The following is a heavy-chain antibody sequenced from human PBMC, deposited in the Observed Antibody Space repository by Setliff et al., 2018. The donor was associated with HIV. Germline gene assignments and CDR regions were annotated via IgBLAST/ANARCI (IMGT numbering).Heavy chain of an antibody. J-gene: IGHJ3*02. CDR2: ISVYSDNT. V-gene: IGHV1-18*01. Sequence: ASVKVSCKASGGTFSTHAISWVRQAPGQGLEWMGWISVYSDNTNYAQKFQGRVTMTTDTSTSTAYMELWSLRSEDTAVYFCAISYCGGDCYSGVDDGFDIWGQGTLVTVSS. D-gene: IGHD2-21*02. CDR1: GGTFSTHA. CDR3: AISYCGGDCYSGVDDGFDI.